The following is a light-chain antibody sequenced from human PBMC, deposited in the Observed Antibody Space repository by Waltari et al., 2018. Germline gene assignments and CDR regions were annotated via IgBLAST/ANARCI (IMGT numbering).Light chain of an antibody. CDR3: MQSLQTPLT. Sequence: DIVMTQSPLSLPVTPGEAAPISCRSSQSLLHRNGHNYLDWYLQKPGQSPQLLIYLGSNRASGVPDRFSGSGSGTDFTLKISRVEAEDVGVYYCMQSLQTPLTFGGGTKVEIK. CDR2: LGS. CDR1: QSLLHRNGHNY. V-gene: IGKV2-28*01. J-gene: IGKJ4*01.